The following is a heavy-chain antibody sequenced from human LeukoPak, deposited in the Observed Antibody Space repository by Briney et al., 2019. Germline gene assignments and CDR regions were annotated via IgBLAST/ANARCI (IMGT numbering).Heavy chain of an antibody. CDR1: GGSFSGHY. Sequence: SETLSLTCAVYGGSFSGHYWSWIRQPPGKGLEWIGEINHSGGTNYNPSLKSRVTISVDTSKNQLYLNLSSVTAADTAAYYCARGGDYSGYYYVLDYWGQGTLVTVSS. J-gene: IGHJ4*02. CDR2: INHSGGT. CDR3: ARGGDYSGYYYVLDY. V-gene: IGHV4-34*01. D-gene: IGHD3-22*01.